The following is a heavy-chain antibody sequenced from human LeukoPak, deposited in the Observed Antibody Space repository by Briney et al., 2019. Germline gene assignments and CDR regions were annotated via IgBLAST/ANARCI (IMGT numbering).Heavy chain of an antibody. CDR2: ISGSSRDI. CDR3: APRGGTATYY. D-gene: IGHD2-15*01. CDR1: GFTFSTYT. Sequence: PGGSLRLSCAASGFTFSTYTMNWVRQAPGKGLEWVSSISGSSRDINYADSVKGRFTISRDNAKNSLYLQMDGLRAEDTAVYYCAPRGGTATYYWGQGTLVTVSS. V-gene: IGHV3-21*01. J-gene: IGHJ4*02.